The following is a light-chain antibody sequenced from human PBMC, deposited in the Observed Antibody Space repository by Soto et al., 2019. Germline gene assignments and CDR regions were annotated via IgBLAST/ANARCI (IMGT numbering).Light chain of an antibody. CDR3: RQYGTSRMYS. CDR1: QSISGNY. V-gene: IGKV3-20*01. Sequence: EIVLTQSPGTLSLSPGERATLSCRASQSISGNYLAWYQQTPGQAPRLLIYGASSRATGIPDRFSSSGPGTAFTLTISRLEPEDFAVYYCRQYGTSRMYSFGQGTKLEIK. CDR2: GAS. J-gene: IGKJ2*01.